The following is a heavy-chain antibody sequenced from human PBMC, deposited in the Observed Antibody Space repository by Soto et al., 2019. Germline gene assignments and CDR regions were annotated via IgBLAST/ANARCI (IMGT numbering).Heavy chain of an antibody. CDR1: GGTFSTYS. D-gene: IGHD2-21*01. Sequence: QVQLVQSGAEVKKPGSSVKVSCKDSGGTFSTYSMFWVRQAPGQGLEWMGRIIPMLGIANYAQRFLDRVTITADKSTATAYKELSSLRSEDTALYYCTIGSWSGEVFDIWGQGTMVTVSS. CDR3: TIGSWSGEVFDI. CDR2: IIPMLGIA. J-gene: IGHJ3*02. V-gene: IGHV1-69*02.